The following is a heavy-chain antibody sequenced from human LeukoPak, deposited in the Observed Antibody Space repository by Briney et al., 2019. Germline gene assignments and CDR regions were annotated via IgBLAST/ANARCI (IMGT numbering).Heavy chain of an antibody. CDR3: ARRREGTGWGETNWFAA. D-gene: IGHD2-2*01. Sequence: PSETLSLTCTVSGDSIRNYYWNWMRQPPGKGLEWIGHILYTGSTNYNPSLKSRVTISVDTSKNQFSLKLTSVTAADTAVYYCARRREGTGWGETNWFAAGGGRTLVTVS. V-gene: IGHV4-59*08. J-gene: IGHJ5*01. CDR1: GDSIRNYY. CDR2: ILYTGST.